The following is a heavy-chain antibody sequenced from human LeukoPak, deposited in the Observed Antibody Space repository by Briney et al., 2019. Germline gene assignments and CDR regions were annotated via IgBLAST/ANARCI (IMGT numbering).Heavy chain of an antibody. Sequence: GASVKVSCKASGGTFSSYAISWVRQAPGQGLEWMGRIIPILGIANYAQKFQGRVTITADKSTSTAYMELSSLRSEDTAVYYCARAGGSRIGAVAATNWFDPWGQGTLVTVSS. CDR3: ARAGGSRIGAVAATNWFDP. CDR2: IIPILGIA. D-gene: IGHD2-15*01. J-gene: IGHJ5*02. V-gene: IGHV1-69*04. CDR1: GGTFSSYA.